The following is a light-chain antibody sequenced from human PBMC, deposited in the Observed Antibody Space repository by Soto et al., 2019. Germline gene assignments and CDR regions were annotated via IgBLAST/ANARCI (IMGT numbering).Light chain of an antibody. CDR1: NIGSKS. J-gene: IGLJ2*01. Sequence: SYELTQPPSVSVAPGQTARITCGGNNIGSKSVHWYQQKPGQAPVLVVYDDSDRPPGFPERFSGSNSGNTATLTISRVEAGDEADYYCQVWDSSSDHCVVFGGGTKLTVL. CDR3: QVWDSSSDHCVV. V-gene: IGLV3-21*02. CDR2: DDS.